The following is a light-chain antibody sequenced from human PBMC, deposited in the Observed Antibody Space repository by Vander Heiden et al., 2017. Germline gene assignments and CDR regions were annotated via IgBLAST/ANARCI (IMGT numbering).Light chain of an antibody. CDR2: DVS. J-gene: IGLJ1*01. V-gene: IGLV2-14*03. CDR3: SSYTSSITYV. CDR1: SSDVGGYNY. Sequence: QSALTQPASVSGSPGQSLTISCTGTSSDVGGYNYVSWHQQHPGKAPKLMIYDVSNRPSGVSNRFSGSKSGNTASLTISGLQAEDEADYYCSSYTSSITYVFGTGTKVTVL.